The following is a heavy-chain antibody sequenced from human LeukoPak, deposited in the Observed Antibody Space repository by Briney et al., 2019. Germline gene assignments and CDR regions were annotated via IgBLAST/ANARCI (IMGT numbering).Heavy chain of an antibody. D-gene: IGHD3-10*01. Sequence: SSVKVSCKASGGTFSSYTISWVRQAPGQGLEWMGRIIPIFGTANYAQKFQGRVTITTDESTSTAYMELSSLRSEDTAVYYCAREDYYGSGSLDGFHNWFDPWGQGTLVTVSS. J-gene: IGHJ5*02. CDR2: IIPIFGTA. V-gene: IGHV1-69*05. CDR3: AREDYYGSGSLDGFHNWFDP. CDR1: GGTFSSYT.